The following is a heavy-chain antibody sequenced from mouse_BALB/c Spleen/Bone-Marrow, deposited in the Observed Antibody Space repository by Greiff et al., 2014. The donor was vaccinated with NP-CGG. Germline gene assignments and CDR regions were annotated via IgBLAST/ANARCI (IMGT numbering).Heavy chain of an antibody. CDR1: GYTFTDYV. D-gene: IGHD2-4*01. CDR3: ARYYDYDWYFDV. J-gene: IGHJ1*01. CDR2: IYPGSGST. V-gene: IGHV1-77*01. Sequence: VQLVESGPELVKPGASVKMSCKASGYTFTDYVISWVKQRTGQGLEWIGEIYPGSGSTYYSEKFKGKATLTADKSSNTAYMQLSSLTSEDSAVYFCARYYDYDWYFDVWGAGTTVTVSS.